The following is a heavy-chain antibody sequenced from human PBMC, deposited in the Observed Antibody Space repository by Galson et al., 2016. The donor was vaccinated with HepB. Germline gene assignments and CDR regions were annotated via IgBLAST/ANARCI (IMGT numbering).Heavy chain of an antibody. CDR1: GFTFSSYS. CDR3: ARGRGVDV. J-gene: IGHJ6*02. CDR2: IKQDGSEK. V-gene: IGHV3-7*03. Sequence: SLRLSCAASGFTFSSYSMTWVRQAPGKGLEWVAHIKQDGSEKYYVDSVKGRFTTSRDNAKNSLYLQMNSLRGEDTAVYYCARGRGVDVWGQGTTVTVSS.